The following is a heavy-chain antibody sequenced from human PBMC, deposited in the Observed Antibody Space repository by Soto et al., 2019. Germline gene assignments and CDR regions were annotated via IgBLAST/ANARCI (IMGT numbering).Heavy chain of an antibody. J-gene: IGHJ4*02. V-gene: IGHV3-33*01. D-gene: IGHD4-4*01. Sequence: GGSLRLSCAASGFSVRNYGMHWVRQAPGKGLEWVAVIWYDGSTKYYVDSVKGRFTVSRDNSKNTLYLQMDNLRAEDSALYYCVRGAEDYSNADPLEPYDYCGQGPLVTVYS. CDR3: VRGAEDYSNADPLEPYDY. CDR2: IWYDGSTK. CDR1: GFSVRNYG.